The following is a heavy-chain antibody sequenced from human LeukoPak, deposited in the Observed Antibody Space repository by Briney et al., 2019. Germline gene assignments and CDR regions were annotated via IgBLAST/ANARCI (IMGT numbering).Heavy chain of an antibody. CDR2: AWYDGSKE. CDR1: GFTFSTYG. D-gene: IGHD1-1*01. V-gene: IGHV3-33*01. Sequence: GRSLRLSCAASGFTFSTYGMHWVRQAPGKGLEWVAAAWYDGSKEYYADSVKGRFTISRDNSNNTLDLQMNSLRAEDTAVYYCARVREQLEWYFYYWGQGTLVTVSS. J-gene: IGHJ4*02. CDR3: ARVREQLEWYFYY.